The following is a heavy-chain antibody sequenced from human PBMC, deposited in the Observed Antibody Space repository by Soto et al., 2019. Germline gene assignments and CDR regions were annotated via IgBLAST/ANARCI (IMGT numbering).Heavy chain of an antibody. D-gene: IGHD6-13*01. CDR2: INPSGGST. CDR3: ARDEVAAADTGSWFDP. CDR1: GYTFTSYY. Sequence: QVQLVQSGAEVKKPGASVKVSCKASGYTFTSYYMHWVRQAPGQGLEWMGIINPSGGSTSYAQKFQGRVTMTRDTSTSTVYMEPSSLRSEDTAVYYCARDEVAAADTGSWFDPWGQGTLVTVSS. J-gene: IGHJ5*02. V-gene: IGHV1-46*01.